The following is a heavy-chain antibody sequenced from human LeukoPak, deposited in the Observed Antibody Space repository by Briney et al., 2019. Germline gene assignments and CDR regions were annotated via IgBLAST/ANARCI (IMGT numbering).Heavy chain of an antibody. V-gene: IGHV4-39*07. Sequence: PSETLSLTCTVSGGSISSSSYYWGWIRQPPGKGLEWIGSIYYSGSTYYNPSLKSRVTISVDKSKNQFSLKLSSVTAADTAVYYCARVYSSSWYHAQASQVVFDYWGQGTLVTVSS. CDR3: ARVYSSSWYHAQASQVVFDY. J-gene: IGHJ4*02. D-gene: IGHD6-13*01. CDR1: GGSISSSSYY. CDR2: IYYSGST.